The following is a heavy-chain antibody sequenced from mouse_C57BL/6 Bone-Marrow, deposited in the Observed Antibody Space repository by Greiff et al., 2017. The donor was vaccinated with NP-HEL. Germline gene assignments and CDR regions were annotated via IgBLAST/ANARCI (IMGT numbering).Heavy chain of an antibody. V-gene: IGHV1-19*01. D-gene: IGHD1-1*01. Sequence: EVQLQQSGPVLVKPGASVKMSCKASGYTFTDYYMNWVKQSHGKSLEWIGVINPYNGGTSYNQKFKGKATLTVDKSSSTAYMELNSLTSEDSAVYYCARLLDWYFDVWGTGTTVTVSS. CDR2: INPYNGGT. J-gene: IGHJ1*03. CDR1: GYTFTDYY. CDR3: ARLLDWYFDV.